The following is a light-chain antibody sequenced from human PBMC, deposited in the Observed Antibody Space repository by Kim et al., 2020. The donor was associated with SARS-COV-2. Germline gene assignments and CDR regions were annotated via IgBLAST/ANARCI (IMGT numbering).Light chain of an antibody. CDR1: SLRSYY. CDR3: NSRDSSGNPF. Sequence: SSELTQDPAVSVALGQTVRITCQGDSLRSYYASWYQQKPGQAPVLFIYGKNNRPSGIPDRFSGSSSGNTASLTITGAQAEDEADYYCNSRDSSGNPFFGG. V-gene: IGLV3-19*01. J-gene: IGLJ2*01. CDR2: GKN.